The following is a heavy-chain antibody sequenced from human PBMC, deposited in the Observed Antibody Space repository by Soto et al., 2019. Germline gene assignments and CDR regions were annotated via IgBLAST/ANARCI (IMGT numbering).Heavy chain of an antibody. D-gene: IGHD3-3*02. Sequence: PSETLSLTCTVSGGSISRGDYYWSWIRQPPGKGLEWIGYIYYSGSTYYNPSLKSRVTISVDTSKNQFSLKLSSVTAADTAVYYCASPKIAFYNWFDPGGQGILVTVSS. CDR2: IYYSGST. V-gene: IGHV4-30-4*01. CDR1: GGSISRGDYY. CDR3: ASPKIAFYNWFDP. J-gene: IGHJ5*02.